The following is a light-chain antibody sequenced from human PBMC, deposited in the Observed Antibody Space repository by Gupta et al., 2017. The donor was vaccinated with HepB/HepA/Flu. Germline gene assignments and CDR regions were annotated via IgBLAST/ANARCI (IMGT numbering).Light chain of an antibody. CDR2: GDN. V-gene: IGLV3-19*01. CDR3: NSPDSDTDFCV. J-gene: IGLJ1*01. CDR1: RLSDSQ. Sequence: SSELTQDPAVSVALGQTVTITCRGDRLSDSQASWFPQKPGQAPILVIYGDNSRPSGIPARFSGARSGSTASLTITGAQAEDEADYYCNSPDSDTDFCVFGAGTKITVL.